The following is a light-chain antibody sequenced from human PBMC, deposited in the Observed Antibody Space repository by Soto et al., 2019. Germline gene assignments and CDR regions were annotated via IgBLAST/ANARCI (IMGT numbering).Light chain of an antibody. J-gene: IGLJ1*01. Sequence: QSVLTQPASVSGSPGQSITISCTGTSSDVGSYNLVSWYQQHPGKAPKLMIYEVSKRPSGVSNRFSGSKSGNTASLTISGLQAEDEADYYCCSYAGSSTDVFGTGTKLTVL. CDR3: CSYAGSSTDV. V-gene: IGLV2-23*02. CDR2: EVS. CDR1: SSDVGSYNL.